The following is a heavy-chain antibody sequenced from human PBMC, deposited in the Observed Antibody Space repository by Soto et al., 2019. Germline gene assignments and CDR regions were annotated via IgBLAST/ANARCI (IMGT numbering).Heavy chain of an antibody. CDR2: INSDGSST. V-gene: IGHV3-74*01. J-gene: IGHJ4*02. CDR1: GFTFSSYW. CDR3: ARVPQKYYYDSSGYPYFDY. D-gene: IGHD3-22*01. Sequence: PGGSLRLSCAASGFTFSSYWMHWVRQAPGKGLVWVSRINSDGSSTSYADSVKGRFTISRDNAKNTLYLQMNSLRAEDTAVYYCARVPQKYYYDSSGYPYFDYWGQGTLVTVSS.